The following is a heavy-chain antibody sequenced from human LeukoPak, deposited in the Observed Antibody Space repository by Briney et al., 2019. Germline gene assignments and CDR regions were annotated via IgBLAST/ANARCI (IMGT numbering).Heavy chain of an antibody. V-gene: IGHV3-74*01. CDR3: ARTYYDFWSGGYYYYYYMDV. CDR2: INSDGSST. J-gene: IGHJ6*03. D-gene: IGHD3-3*01. CDR1: GFTFSSYW. Sequence: PGGSLRLSCAASGFTFSSYWMHWVRQAPGKGLVWVPRINSDGSSTSYADSVKGRFTISRDNAKNTLYLQMNSLRAEDTAVYYCARTYYDFWSGGYYYYYYMDVWGKGTTVTVSS.